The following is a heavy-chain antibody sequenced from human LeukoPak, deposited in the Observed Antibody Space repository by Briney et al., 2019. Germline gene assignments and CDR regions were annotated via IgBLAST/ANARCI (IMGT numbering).Heavy chain of an antibody. D-gene: IGHD1-26*01. Sequence: GGSLRLSCAASGLRFRNYRMHSGRQAPGKGLEWVAVISFDGSNKYYADSVKGRFTISRDNSKNTLYLQMNSLRAEDTAVYYCAKCIVGATGDAFDIWGQGTMVTVSS. J-gene: IGHJ3*02. V-gene: IGHV3-30*18. CDR3: AKCIVGATGDAFDI. CDR2: ISFDGSNK. CDR1: GLRFRNYR.